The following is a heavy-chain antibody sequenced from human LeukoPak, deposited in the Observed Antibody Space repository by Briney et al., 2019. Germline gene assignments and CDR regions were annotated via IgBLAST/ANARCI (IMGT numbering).Heavy chain of an antibody. J-gene: IGHJ4*02. CDR1: GYSLTNYW. Sequence: GESLKISCKVSGYSLTNYWIAWVRQMPGKGLEWMGIIYSADSDTRYSPSFQGQVTISVDKSITTAYLQWSSLKASDTAMYYCARTRGNYFTALDYWGQGTLVTVSS. CDR2: IYSADSDT. D-gene: IGHD1-26*01. CDR3: ARTRGNYFTALDY. V-gene: IGHV5-51*01.